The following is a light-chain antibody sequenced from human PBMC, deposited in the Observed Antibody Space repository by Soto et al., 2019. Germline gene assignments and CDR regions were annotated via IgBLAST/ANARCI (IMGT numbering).Light chain of an antibody. J-gene: IGLJ2*01. CDR3: ISYTSSSTPCV. CDR1: SSDVGGYNY. CDR2: EVS. V-gene: IGLV2-14*01. Sequence: QSALTQPASVSGSPGQSITISCTGTSSDVGGYNYVSWYQQHPGKAPKLIIYEVSNRPSGVSNRFSGSKSGKTASLTISGLQAEDEADYYCISYTSSSTPCVFGGGTKLTVL.